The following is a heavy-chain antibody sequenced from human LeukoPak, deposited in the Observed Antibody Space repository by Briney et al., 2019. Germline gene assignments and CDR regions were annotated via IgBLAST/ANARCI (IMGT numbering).Heavy chain of an antibody. V-gene: IGHV3-21*01. D-gene: IGHD5-12*01. J-gene: IGHJ4*02. CDR1: GFTFSSYG. CDR2: ISSSSSYI. CDR3: ARDNSGYDFETYFDY. Sequence: GGSLRLSCAASGFTFSSYGMHWVRQAPGKGLEWVSSISSSSSYIYYADSVKGRFTISRDNAKNSLYLQMNSLRAEDTAVYYCARDNSGYDFETYFDYWGQGTLVTVSS.